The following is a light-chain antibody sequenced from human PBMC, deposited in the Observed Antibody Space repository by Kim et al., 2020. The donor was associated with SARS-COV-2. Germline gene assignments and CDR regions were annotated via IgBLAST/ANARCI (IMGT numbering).Light chain of an antibody. J-gene: IGLJ2*01. Sequence: QFTDSGSGSSYNIGQNYVPQYQLFPGTAPKLLIYDHNKRHPGIPDRFSGSRSGTSATLGITGLQTGDEADYYCGTWDSSLNGLVFGGGTQLTVL. CDR1: SYNIGQNY. V-gene: IGLV1-51*01. CDR2: DHN. CDR3: GTWDSSLNGLV.